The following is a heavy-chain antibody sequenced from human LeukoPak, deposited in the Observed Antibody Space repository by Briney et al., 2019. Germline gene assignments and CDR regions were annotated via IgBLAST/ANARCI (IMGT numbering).Heavy chain of an antibody. CDR2: IDQDGSDK. CDR3: AREDYIRPFDI. D-gene: IGHD4-11*01. Sequence: PGGSLRLSCAASGFTFSDYYMSWIRQAPGKGLEWVGNIDQDGSDKYYGDSVKGRFTISRDNAKNSLYLQMNSLRAEDTALYYCAREDYIRPFDIWGQGTMVTVSS. CDR1: GFTFSDYY. J-gene: IGHJ3*02. V-gene: IGHV3-7*01.